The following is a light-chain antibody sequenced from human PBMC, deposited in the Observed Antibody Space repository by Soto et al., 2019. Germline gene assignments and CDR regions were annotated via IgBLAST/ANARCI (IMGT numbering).Light chain of an antibody. CDR3: GTWDSSLSAHV. J-gene: IGLJ1*01. Sequence: QSVLTQPPSASGSPGQSVTISCTGTSSDVGAYNYVSWYQQLPGKAPKLIIYENNKRPSGIPDRFSGSKSGTSATLGITGLQTGDEADYYCGTWDSSLSAHVFATGTKVTVL. CDR2: ENN. V-gene: IGLV1-51*01. CDR1: SSDVGAYNY.